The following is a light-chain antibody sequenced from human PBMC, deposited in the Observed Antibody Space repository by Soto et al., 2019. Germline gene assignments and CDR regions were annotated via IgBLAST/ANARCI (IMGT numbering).Light chain of an antibody. CDR1: QSVSSN. CDR3: QQYNNWPPYT. CDR2: GAS. V-gene: IGKV3-15*01. J-gene: IGKJ2*01. Sequence: EIVMTQSPATLSVSPGERATLSCRASQSVSSNLAWYQQKPGQAPMLLIYGASTRATGIPARFSGSESGTEFTLTISSLQSEDFAVYYCQQYNNWPPYTFGQGNKREIK.